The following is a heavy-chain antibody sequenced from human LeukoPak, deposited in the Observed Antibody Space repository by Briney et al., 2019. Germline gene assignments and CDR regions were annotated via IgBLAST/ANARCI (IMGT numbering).Heavy chain of an antibody. CDR1: GFTFSSYG. D-gene: IGHD1-14*01. J-gene: IGHJ6*01. CDR2: ISDSGGRI. CDR3: ANQPAGYNYNMDV. Sequence: GASLRLSCAASGFTFSSYGMSWVRQAPGKGLEWVSAISDSGGRIYYADSVKGRFTISRDNSKTTLYLQMNSLSAEETVVYYCANQPAGYNYNMDVWGQGTTVTVSS. V-gene: IGHV3-23*01.